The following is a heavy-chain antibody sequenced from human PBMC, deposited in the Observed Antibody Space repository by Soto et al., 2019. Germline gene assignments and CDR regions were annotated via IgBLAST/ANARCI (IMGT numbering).Heavy chain of an antibody. V-gene: IGHV1-18*01. J-gene: IGHJ6*02. CDR3: ARRGAAARTDQAVYYYYGMDV. Sequence: ASVKVSCKASGYTFTSYCISWVRQAPGQGLEWMGWGRAYNGNTSYAQKLQGRVTMTTDTSTSTAYMELRSLRSDDTAVYYCARRGAAARTDQAVYYYYGMDVWGQGTTVTVSS. D-gene: IGHD6-13*01. CDR1: GYTFTSYC. CDR2: GRAYNGNT.